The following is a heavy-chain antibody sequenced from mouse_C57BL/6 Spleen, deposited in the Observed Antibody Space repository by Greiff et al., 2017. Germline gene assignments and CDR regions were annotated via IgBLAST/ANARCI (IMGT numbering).Heavy chain of an antibody. D-gene: IGHD3-2*02. CDR2: ISDGGSYT. J-gene: IGHJ4*01. V-gene: IGHV5-4*01. CDR1: GFTFSSYA. Sequence: EVQRVESGGGLVKPGGSLKLSCAASGFTFSSYAMSWVRQTPEKRLEWVATISDGGSYTYYPDNVKGRFTISRDNAKNNLYLQMSHLKSEDTAMYYCARDRGQLRPMDYWGQGTSVTVSS. CDR3: ARDRGQLRPMDY.